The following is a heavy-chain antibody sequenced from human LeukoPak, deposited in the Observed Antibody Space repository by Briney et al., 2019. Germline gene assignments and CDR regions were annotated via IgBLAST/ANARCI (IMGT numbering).Heavy chain of an antibody. V-gene: IGHV3-49*03. D-gene: IGHD3-22*01. CDR3: TRDQLQETYYYDSSGYDY. J-gene: IGHJ4*02. Sequence: GRSLRLSCTASGFTFGDYAMSWFRQAPGKGLEWVGFIRSKAYGGTTEYAASVKGRFTISRDDSKSIAYLQMNSLKTEDTAVYYCTRDQLQETYYYDSSGYDYWGQGTLVTVSS. CDR2: IRSKAYGGTT. CDR1: GFTFGDYA.